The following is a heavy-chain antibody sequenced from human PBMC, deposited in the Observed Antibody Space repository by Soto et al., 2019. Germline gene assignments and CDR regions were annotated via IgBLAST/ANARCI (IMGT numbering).Heavy chain of an antibody. CDR1: GFTVSSNY. D-gene: IGHD5-18*01. V-gene: IGHV3-53*01. Sequence: EVQLVESGGGLIQPGGSLRLSCAASGFTVSSNYMSWVRQAPGKGLEWVSAIYSGGSTYYADSVKGRFTISRDNSKNMLYLQMNSLRAEDTAVYYCASEYSYGYYYYYAMDVWGQGTKVTVSS. CDR3: ASEYSYGYYYYYAMDV. J-gene: IGHJ6*02. CDR2: IYSGGST.